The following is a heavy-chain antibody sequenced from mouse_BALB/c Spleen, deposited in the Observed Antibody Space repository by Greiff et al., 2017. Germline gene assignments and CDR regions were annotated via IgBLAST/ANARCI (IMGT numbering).Heavy chain of an antibody. V-gene: IGHV1-55*01. CDR3: ARVGYYYGSSYAMDY. CDR1: GYNFTSYW. J-gene: IGHJ4*01. CDR2: IYPGSGST. Sequence: VQLHQPGAELVKPGTSVKLSCKASGYNFTSYWINWVKLRPGQGLEWIGDIYPGSGSTNYNERFKSKATLTVDTSSSTAYMQLSSLASEDSALDYCARVGYYYGSSYAMDYWGQGTAVTVSS. D-gene: IGHD1-1*01.